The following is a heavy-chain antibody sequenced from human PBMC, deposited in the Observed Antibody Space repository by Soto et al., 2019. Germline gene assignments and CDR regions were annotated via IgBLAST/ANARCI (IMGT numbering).Heavy chain of an antibody. D-gene: IGHD1-26*01. CDR1: VGTLASYP. CDR3: ARVGHITNYGMAV. V-gene: IGHV1-69*01. CDR2: IIPFFGTS. J-gene: IGHJ6*02. Sequence: QVQLVQSGAEVKKPGSPVKVSCEVSVGTLASYPLNWVRRAPEKGLGWMGVIIPFFGTSNYEQKYQGRVTITADDSTSTAYMELRSLRSEDTAVYYCARVGHITNYGMAVWGQGTTVTVSS.